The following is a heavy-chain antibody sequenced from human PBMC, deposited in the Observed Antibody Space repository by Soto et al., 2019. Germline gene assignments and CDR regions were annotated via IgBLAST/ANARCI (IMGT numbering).Heavy chain of an antibody. D-gene: IGHD3-22*01. J-gene: IGHJ4*02. CDR2: IYYSGST. CDR3: ARGYYYDSSGYPNFDY. Sequence: GEGQELIGYIYYSGSTYYNPSLKSRVTISVDTSKNQFSLKLSSVTAADTAVYYCARGYYYDSSGYPNFDYWGQGTLVTVSS. V-gene: IGHV4-30-4*01.